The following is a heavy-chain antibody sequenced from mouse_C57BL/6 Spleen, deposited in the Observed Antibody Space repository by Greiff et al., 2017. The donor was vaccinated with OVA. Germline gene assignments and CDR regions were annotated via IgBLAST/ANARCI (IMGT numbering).Heavy chain of an antibody. CDR2: IYPGDGDT. V-gene: IGHV1-82*01. Sequence: VQLQQSGPELVKPGASVKISCKASGYAFSSSWMNWVKQRPGKGLEWIGRIYPGDGDTNYNGKFKGKATLTADKSSSTAYMQLSSLTSEDSAVDYWANYGSSSYAMDYWGQGTSVTVSS. CDR1: GYAFSSSW. D-gene: IGHD1-1*01. CDR3: ANYGSSSYAMDY. J-gene: IGHJ4*01.